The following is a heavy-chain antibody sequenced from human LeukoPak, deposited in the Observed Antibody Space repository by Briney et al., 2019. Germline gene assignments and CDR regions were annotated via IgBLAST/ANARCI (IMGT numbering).Heavy chain of an antibody. Sequence: ASVKVSCKASGGTFSSYAISWVRQAPGQGLEWMGRIIPIFGIANYAQKFQGRVTITADKSTSTAYMELSSLRSEDTAVYYCARSGYSSTSCYPYNNWFDPWGQGTLVTVSS. CDR1: GGTFSSYA. CDR2: IIPIFGIA. J-gene: IGHJ5*02. V-gene: IGHV1-69*04. CDR3: ARSGYSSTSCYPYNNWFDP. D-gene: IGHD2-2*01.